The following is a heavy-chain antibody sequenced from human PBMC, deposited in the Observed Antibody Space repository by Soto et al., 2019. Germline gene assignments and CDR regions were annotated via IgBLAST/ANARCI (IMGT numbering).Heavy chain of an antibody. Sequence: SETLSLTCTVSGGSISSGGYYWSWIRQLPGKGQEWIGYIYSSGSTNYNPSLKSRVTISVDTSKNQFSLKLSSVTAADTAVYYCARGQVGSGSYYKLRYYYYYYMDVWGKGTTVTVSS. CDR3: ARGQVGSGSYYKLRYYYYYYMDV. D-gene: IGHD3-10*01. CDR2: IYSSGST. CDR1: GGSISSGGYY. V-gene: IGHV4-31*03. J-gene: IGHJ6*03.